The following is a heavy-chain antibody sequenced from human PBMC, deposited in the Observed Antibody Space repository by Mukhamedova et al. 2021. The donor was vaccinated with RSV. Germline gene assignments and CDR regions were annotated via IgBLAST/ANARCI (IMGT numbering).Heavy chain of an antibody. CDR2: VSADGGDT. CDR3: AKHVVQPDY. V-gene: IGHV3-23*01. D-gene: IGHD3-10*01. J-gene: IGHJ4*02. Sequence: AVSADGGDTYYAASVKGRFTISRDYSKNTVYLQMNSLTAEDTAVYYCAKHVVQPDYWCQG.